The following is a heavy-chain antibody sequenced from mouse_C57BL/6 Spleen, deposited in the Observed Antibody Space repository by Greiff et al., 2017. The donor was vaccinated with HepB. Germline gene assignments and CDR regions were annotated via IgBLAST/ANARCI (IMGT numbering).Heavy chain of an antibody. CDR2: ISGGGGNT. J-gene: IGHJ3*01. D-gene: IGHD4-1*01. Sequence: EVKLVESGGGLVKPGGSLKLSCAASGFTFSSYTMSWVRQTPEKRLEWVATISGGGGNTYYTDSVKGRFTISRDNAKNTLYLQMSSLGSEDTALYYCASNWDAFAYWGQETLVTVSA. V-gene: IGHV5-9*01. CDR3: ASNWDAFAY. CDR1: GFTFSSYT.